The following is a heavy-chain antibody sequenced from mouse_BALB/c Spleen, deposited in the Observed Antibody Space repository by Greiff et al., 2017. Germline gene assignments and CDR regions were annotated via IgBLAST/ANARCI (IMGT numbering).Heavy chain of an antibody. D-gene: IGHD3-2*01. CDR3: ARSGDSSGPSWFAY. CDR2: ILPGSGST. V-gene: IGHV1-9*01. Sequence: QVQLQQSGAELMKPGASVKISCKATGYTFSSYWIEWVKQRPGHGLEWIGEILPGSGSTNYNEKFKGKATFTADTSSNTAYMQLSSLTSEDSAVYYCARSGDSSGPSWFAYWGQGTLVTVSA. J-gene: IGHJ3*01. CDR1: GYTFSSYW.